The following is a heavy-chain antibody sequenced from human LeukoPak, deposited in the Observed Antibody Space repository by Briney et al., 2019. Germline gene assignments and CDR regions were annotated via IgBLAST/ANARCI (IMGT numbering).Heavy chain of an antibody. CDR2: IKQDGSEK. Sequence: GGSLRLPCAASGFTFSSYWMSWVRQAPGKGLEWVANIKQDGSEKYYVDSVKGRFTISRDNAKNSLYLQMNSLRAEDTAVYYCARDYYGSGSYYLYYYYGMDVWGKGTTVTVSS. CDR3: ARDYYGSGSYYLYYYYGMDV. CDR1: GFTFSSYW. J-gene: IGHJ6*04. D-gene: IGHD3-10*01. V-gene: IGHV3-7*03.